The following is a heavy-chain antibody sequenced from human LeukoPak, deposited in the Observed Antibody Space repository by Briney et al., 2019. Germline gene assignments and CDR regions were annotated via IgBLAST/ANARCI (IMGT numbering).Heavy chain of an antibody. CDR2: IVYDGSNK. Sequence: GGSLRLSCAASGFTFSTYGMHWVRQAPGKGLEWVALIVYDGSNKYYAESVKGRFTISRDNSKNTLYLQMNSLRAEDTAVYYCARDGYYGSGSYYHDYWGQGTLVTVSS. D-gene: IGHD3-10*01. V-gene: IGHV3-30*03. CDR1: GFTFSTYG. CDR3: ARDGYYGSGSYYHDY. J-gene: IGHJ4*02.